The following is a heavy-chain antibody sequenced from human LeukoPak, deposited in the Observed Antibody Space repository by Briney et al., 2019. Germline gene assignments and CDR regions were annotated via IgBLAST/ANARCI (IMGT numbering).Heavy chain of an antibody. V-gene: IGHV1-69*13. D-gene: IGHD6-19*01. CDR1: GYTFTGYY. Sequence: SVKVSCKASGYTFTGYYMHWVRQAPGQGLEWMGGIIPIFGTANYAQKFQGRVTITADESTSTAYMELSSLRSEDTAVYYCARSLFKDSSGCWVLGYWGQGTLVTVSS. CDR3: ARSLFKDSSGCWVLGY. CDR2: IIPIFGTA. J-gene: IGHJ4*02.